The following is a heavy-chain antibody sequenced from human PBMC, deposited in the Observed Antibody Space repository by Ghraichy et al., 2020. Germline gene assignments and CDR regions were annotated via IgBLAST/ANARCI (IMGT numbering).Heavy chain of an antibody. CDR2: IYSSGST. CDR1: GDSIISYY. J-gene: IGHJ4*02. V-gene: IGHV4-59*01. D-gene: IGHD6-19*01. Sequence: ESLNISCSVSGDSIISYYWSWIRQPPGKGLEWIGYIYSSGSTNYNPSLKSRVTISVDTSKNQFSLKLSSVTAADTAVYYCAREGSSGWYNYWGQGTLVTVSS. CDR3: AREGSSGWYNY.